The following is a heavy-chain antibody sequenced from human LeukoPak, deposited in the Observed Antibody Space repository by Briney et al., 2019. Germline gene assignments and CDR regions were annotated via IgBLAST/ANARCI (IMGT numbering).Heavy chain of an antibody. CDR3: ARVDAASLAVHY. J-gene: IGHJ4*02. CDR2: VDPHSGGT. CDR1: GYTFTDYY. Sequence: AASVKVSCKASGYTFTDYYMHWVRQAPGQGLGWMGWVDPHSGGTEYAQNFQGRVTMTRDTSISTAYLELSSLTFDDTAVYYCARVDAASLAVHYWGQGTLVTVSS. D-gene: IGHD6-13*01. V-gene: IGHV1-2*02.